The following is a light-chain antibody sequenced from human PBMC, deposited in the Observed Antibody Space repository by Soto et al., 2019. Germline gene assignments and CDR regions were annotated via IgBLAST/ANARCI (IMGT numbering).Light chain of an antibody. Sequence: DIQMTQSPSAMSASVGDRVTITCRASQANSHYLAWFHQRPGKVPQRLIYGASTLQSGVPSRFSGSGSGTEFTLTISSLQPEDFGTYYCLQHNTYPLSFGGGTKVE. V-gene: IGKV1-17*03. CDR1: QANSHY. CDR2: GAS. J-gene: IGKJ4*01. CDR3: LQHNTYPLS.